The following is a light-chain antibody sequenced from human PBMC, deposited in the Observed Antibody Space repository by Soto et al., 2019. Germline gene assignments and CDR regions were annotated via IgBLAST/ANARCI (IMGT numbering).Light chain of an antibody. J-gene: IGLJ3*02. V-gene: IGLV2-14*01. Sequence: QSALTQPASVSGSAGQSITISCSGTIRDVGAYNLVSWYQQHPGTAPKLIIYEVGNRPSGISSRFSGSRSGNTASLTISGLQPEDEDDYYCRAYTARSTLVFGGGTKLTVL. CDR1: IRDVGAYNL. CDR3: RAYTARSTLV. CDR2: EVG.